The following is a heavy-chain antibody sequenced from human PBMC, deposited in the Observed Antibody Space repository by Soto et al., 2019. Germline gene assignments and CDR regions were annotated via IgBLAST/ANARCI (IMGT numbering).Heavy chain of an antibody. CDR3: ARIIGYCRNNDCSWTFDI. D-gene: IGHD2-2*03. CDR2: AYPGDSDT. J-gene: IGHJ3*02. V-gene: IGHV5-51*01. CDR1: GYSFTTYW. Sequence: PGESLKISCKGSGYSFTTYWIGWVRQMPGKGLEWMGSAYPGDSDTRYSPSFQGLVTISADKSISTAYLQWSSLKAADTAMYYCARIIGYCRNNDCSWTFDIWGQGTTVTVSS.